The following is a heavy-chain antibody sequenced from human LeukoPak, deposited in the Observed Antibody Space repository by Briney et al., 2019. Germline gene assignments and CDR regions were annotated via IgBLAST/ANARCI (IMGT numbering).Heavy chain of an antibody. J-gene: IGHJ4*02. Sequence: SETLSLTCAVSGGSFSGYYWSWIRQPPGKGLEWIGEINHSGSTNYNPSLKSRVTISVDTSKNQFSLKLSSVTAADTAVYYCARWGGGSYYDFDYWGQGTLVTVSS. CDR2: INHSGST. CDR1: GGSFSGYY. V-gene: IGHV4-34*01. CDR3: ARWGGGSYYDFDY. D-gene: IGHD1-26*01.